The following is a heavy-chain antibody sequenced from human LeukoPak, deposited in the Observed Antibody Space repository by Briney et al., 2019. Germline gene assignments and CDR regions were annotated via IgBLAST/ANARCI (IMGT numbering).Heavy chain of an antibody. CDR1: GGTFSSYG. CDR2: IIPIFRTT. Sequence: SVKVSCKASGGTFSSYGISWVRQAPGHGLEWMGGIIPIFRTTNYAPKFRGRVTITTDESSSTVYMELTGLRSDDTAVYYCARSRRAGYNVYYFDSWGQGTLVTVSS. V-gene: IGHV1-69*05. CDR3: ARSRRAGYNVYYFDS. J-gene: IGHJ4*02. D-gene: IGHD5-24*01.